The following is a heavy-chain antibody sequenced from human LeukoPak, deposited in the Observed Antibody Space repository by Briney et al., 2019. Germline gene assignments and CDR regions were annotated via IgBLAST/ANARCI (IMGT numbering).Heavy chain of an antibody. D-gene: IGHD3-3*01. CDR3: AKEEASSSDFGVVIDY. Sequence: GGSLRLSXAASGFTFSSYAMSWVRQAPGKGLEWVSAISGSGGSTYYADSVKGWFTISRDNSKNTLYLQMNSLRAEDTAVYYCAKEEASSSDFGVVIDYWGQGTLVTVSS. V-gene: IGHV3-23*01. J-gene: IGHJ4*02. CDR2: ISGSGGST. CDR1: GFTFSSYA.